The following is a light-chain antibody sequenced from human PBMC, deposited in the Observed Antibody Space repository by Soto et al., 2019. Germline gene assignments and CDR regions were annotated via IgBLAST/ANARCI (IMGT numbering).Light chain of an antibody. J-gene: IGLJ1*01. CDR2: EVS. CDR1: ISDVGSYNY. CDR3: ISFTSSSTFV. V-gene: IGLV2-14*01. Sequence: QSALTQPASVSGSPGQSITISCTGTISDVGSYNYVSWYQQYPGKAPKLMIYEVSNRPSGVSNRFSGSKSGNTASLTISGLQAEDEADYYCISFTSSSTFVFGTGTKVTVL.